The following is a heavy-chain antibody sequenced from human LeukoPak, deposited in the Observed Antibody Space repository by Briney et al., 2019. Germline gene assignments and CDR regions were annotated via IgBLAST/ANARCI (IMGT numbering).Heavy chain of an antibody. V-gene: IGHV3-33*01. CDR2: IWYDGSNK. Sequence: PGRSLRLSCAASGFTFSSYGMHWVRQAPGRGLEWVAVIWYDGSNKYYADSVKGRFTISRDNSKNTLYLQMNSLRAEDTAVYYCARDLGDDDYWGQGTLVTVSS. CDR1: GFTFSSYG. D-gene: IGHD2-21*01. CDR3: ARDLGDDDY. J-gene: IGHJ4*02.